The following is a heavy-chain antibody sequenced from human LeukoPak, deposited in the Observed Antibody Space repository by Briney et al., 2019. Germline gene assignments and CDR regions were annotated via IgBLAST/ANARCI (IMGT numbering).Heavy chain of an antibody. D-gene: IGHD3-22*01. Sequence: SETLSLTCTVSGDSISTSSYYCGWIRQPPGKGLEWLGRIYFSGSTYYNPSLKSRVTGSVDTSKSQCSVNLYSLTAADTAVFYCAKSYYYDYRQIDYWGQGTLVTVSS. J-gene: IGHJ4*02. CDR1: GDSISTSSYY. CDR3: AKSYYYDYRQIDY. CDR2: IYFSGST. V-gene: IGHV4-39*01.